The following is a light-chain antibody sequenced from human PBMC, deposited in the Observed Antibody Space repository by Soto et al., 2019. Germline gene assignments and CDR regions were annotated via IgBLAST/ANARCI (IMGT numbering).Light chain of an antibody. Sequence: QSALTQPASVSGSPGQSITISCTGTSSDVGGYNYVSWYQQHPGKAPKLMIYEVNNRPSGVSNRFSGSKSGNTASLTISGLQAEDEADYYCSSFTRSSTWLFGGGTQLTVL. CDR2: EVN. V-gene: IGLV2-14*01. CDR1: SSDVGGYNY. CDR3: SSFTRSSTWL. J-gene: IGLJ3*02.